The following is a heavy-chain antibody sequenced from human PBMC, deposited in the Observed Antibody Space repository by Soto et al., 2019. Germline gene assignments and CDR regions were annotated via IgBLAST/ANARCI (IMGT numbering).Heavy chain of an antibody. CDR2: IYYTGSS. CDR3: ARERQLGPSSGRLDF. J-gene: IGHJ4*02. CDR1: GDSIDSGGSY. D-gene: IGHD6-6*01. Sequence: SETLSLTCNVSGDSIDSGGSYWSWIRQRPGKGLEWIGYIYYTGSSYYNPSLKSRLTLSLDTSNNRFSLQLRSVTAADTAVYYCARERQLGPSSGRLDFWGLGTLVTVS. V-gene: IGHV4-31*03.